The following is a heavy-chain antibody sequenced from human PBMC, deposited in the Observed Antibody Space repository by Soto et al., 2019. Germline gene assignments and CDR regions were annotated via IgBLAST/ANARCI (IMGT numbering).Heavy chain of an antibody. CDR1: GGSISSYY. CDR2: IYYSGST. D-gene: IGHD6-19*01. CDR3: AREVLQDSSGWYSPFEI. Sequence: PSETLSLTCTVSGGSISSYYWSWIRQPPGKGLEWIGYIYYSGSTNYNPSLKSRVTISVDTSKNQFSLKLSSVTAADTAVYYCAREVLQDSSGWYSPFEIWGQGTMVPVAS. J-gene: IGHJ3*02. V-gene: IGHV4-59*01.